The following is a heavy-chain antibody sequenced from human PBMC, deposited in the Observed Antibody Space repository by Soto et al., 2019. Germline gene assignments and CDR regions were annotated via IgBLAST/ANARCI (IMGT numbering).Heavy chain of an antibody. CDR1: EFSFNTYW. CDR2: LDQDGSER. D-gene: IGHD3-16*01. J-gene: IGHJ4*02. V-gene: IGHV3-7*01. CDR3: VCGGNFFVY. Sequence: EVQLVESGGGLVQPGGSLRLSCAASEFSFNTYWMTWVRQPPGKGLEWVANLDQDGSERYYVDSVRGRFTISRDNAKNSLYLQINSLRPEDTAVYYCVCGGNFFVYWGQGTLVTVSP.